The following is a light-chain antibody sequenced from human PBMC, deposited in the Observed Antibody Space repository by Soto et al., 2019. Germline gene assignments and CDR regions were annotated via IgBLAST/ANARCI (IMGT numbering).Light chain of an antibody. Sequence: QSALAQPPSASGSPGQSVTISCTGTASDVGGYNYVSWFQHHPGNAPKLIIYEVTKRPSGVPDRFSGSKSGNTASLTVSGLQVEDEAEYYCSSYAGSNNFVLFGGGTKLTVL. CDR2: EVT. V-gene: IGLV2-8*01. CDR3: SSYAGSNNFVL. J-gene: IGLJ2*01. CDR1: ASDVGGYNY.